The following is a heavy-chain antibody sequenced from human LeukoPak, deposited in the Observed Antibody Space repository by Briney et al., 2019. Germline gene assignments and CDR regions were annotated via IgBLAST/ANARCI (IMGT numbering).Heavy chain of an antibody. CDR2: IYYSGST. Sequence: PSEALSLTCTVSGGSISSYYWSWIRQTPGKGLEWIGYIYYSGSTNYNPSLKSRVTISVDTSKNQYSLKLSSVTAADTAVYYCARGSTMATSRDYWYFDLWGRGTLVTVSS. CDR3: ARGSTMATSRDYWYFDL. J-gene: IGHJ2*01. V-gene: IGHV4-59*01. D-gene: IGHD5-24*01. CDR1: GGSISSYY.